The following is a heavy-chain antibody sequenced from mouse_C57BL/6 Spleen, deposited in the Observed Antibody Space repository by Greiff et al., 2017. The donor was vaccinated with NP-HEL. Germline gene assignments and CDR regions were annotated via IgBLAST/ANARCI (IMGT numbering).Heavy chain of an antibody. J-gene: IGHJ4*01. Sequence: EVQVVESGGGLVKPGGSLKLSCAASGFTFSDYGMHWVRQAPEKGLEWVAYISSGSSTIYYADTVKGRFTISRDNAKNTLFLQMTSLRSEDTAMYYCARGVVLYYYAMDYWGQGTSVTVSS. CDR3: ARGVVLYYYAMDY. D-gene: IGHD1-1*02. CDR1: GFTFSDYG. V-gene: IGHV5-17*01. CDR2: ISSGSSTI.